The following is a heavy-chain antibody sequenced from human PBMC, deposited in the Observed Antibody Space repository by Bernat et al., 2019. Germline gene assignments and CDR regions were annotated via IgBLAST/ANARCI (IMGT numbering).Heavy chain of an antibody. V-gene: IGHV3-66*03. CDR2: IYSGGST. CDR3: AKASVPAGYYYYYYGMDV. CDR1: GFTVSSNY. Sequence: EVQLVESGGGLIQPGGSLRLSCAASGFTVSSNYMSWVRQAPGKGLEWVSVIYSGGSTYYADSVKGRFTISRDNSKNTLYLQMNSLRAEDTAVYYCAKASVPAGYYYYYYGMDVWGQGTTVTVSS. J-gene: IGHJ6*02. D-gene: IGHD2-2*01.